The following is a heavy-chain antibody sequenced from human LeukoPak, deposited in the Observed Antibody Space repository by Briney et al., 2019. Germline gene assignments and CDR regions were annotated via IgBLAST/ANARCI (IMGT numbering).Heavy chain of an antibody. Sequence: GGSLRLSCAASGLTFSIYAMNWVRQAPGKGLEWVSAISSTGGHTYYPGSVKGRFTISRENAKNSLCLQMNSLRAGDTAVYYCARGGYSYAIDYWGQGTLVTVSS. V-gene: IGHV3-13*01. CDR2: ISSTGGHT. CDR1: GLTFSIYA. CDR3: ARGGYSYAIDY. D-gene: IGHD5-18*01. J-gene: IGHJ4*02.